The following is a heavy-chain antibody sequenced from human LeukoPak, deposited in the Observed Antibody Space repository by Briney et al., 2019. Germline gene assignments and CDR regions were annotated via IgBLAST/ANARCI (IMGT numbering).Heavy chain of an antibody. CDR1: GGSISSSSYY. D-gene: IGHD6-19*01. V-gene: IGHV4-39*02. J-gene: IGHJ4*02. Sequence: PSETLSLTCTLSGGSISSSSYYWGWVRQPPGKGLEWIGCIYYSGSTYYNPSLKSRVTISVDTSKNQFSLKLSSVTAADTAVYYCAREGVAVAGTDYWGQGSLVTVSS. CDR2: IYYSGST. CDR3: AREGVAVAGTDY.